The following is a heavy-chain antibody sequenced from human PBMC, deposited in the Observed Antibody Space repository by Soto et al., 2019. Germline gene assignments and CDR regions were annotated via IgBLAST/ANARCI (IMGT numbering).Heavy chain of an antibody. CDR1: GFTFSDYY. D-gene: IGHD2-21*02. V-gene: IGHV3-11*05. CDR3: ARVPPCGGDCYFDY. Sequence: QVQLVESGGGLVKPGGSLRLSCAASGFTFSDYYMSWIRQAPGKGLEWVSYISSSSSYTNYADSVKGRFTISRDNAKNSLYLQMNSLRAEDTAVYYCARVPPCGGDCYFDYWGQGTLVTVSS. CDR2: ISSSSSYT. J-gene: IGHJ4*02.